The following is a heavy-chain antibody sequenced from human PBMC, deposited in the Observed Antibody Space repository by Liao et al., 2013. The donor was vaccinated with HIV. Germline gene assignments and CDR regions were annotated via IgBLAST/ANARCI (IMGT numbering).Heavy chain of an antibody. Sequence: QVQLQESGPGLVKPSQTLSLTCTVSGGSISSGSYYWSWIRQPAGKGLEWIGRIYTSGSTNYNPSLKSRVTISVDTSKNQYSSETRRRLVDRPAGQRTVRY. CDR2: IYTSGST. CDR3: VRY. D-gene: IGHD1-1*01. J-gene: IGHJ2*01. V-gene: IGHV4-61*02. CDR1: GGSISSGSYY.